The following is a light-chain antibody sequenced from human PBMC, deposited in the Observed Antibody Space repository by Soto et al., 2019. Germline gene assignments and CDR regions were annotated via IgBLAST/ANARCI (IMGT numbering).Light chain of an antibody. CDR3: QHYDNSPPSVT. CDR1: QSVTRDY. Sequence: EIVLTQSPGTLSLSPGERATLSCRASQSVTRDYLAWYQQKPGQAPRLLISGASRRATGIPDRFSGSGSGTDFTLTISRLEPEDFALYYCQHYDNSPPSVTFGPGTKVDIK. CDR2: GAS. J-gene: IGKJ3*01. V-gene: IGKV3-20*01.